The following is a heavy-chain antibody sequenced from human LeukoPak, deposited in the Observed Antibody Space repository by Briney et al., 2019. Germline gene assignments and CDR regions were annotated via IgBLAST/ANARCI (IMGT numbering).Heavy chain of an antibody. D-gene: IGHD4-23*01. CDR1: GFTFSNYA. CDR3: AAYGGKRKPFDY. CDR2: ISGSGGST. V-gene: IGHV3-23*01. J-gene: IGHJ4*02. Sequence: PGGSLRLSCAASGFTFSNYAMRWVRQAPGKGLEWVSAISGSGGSTYYADSVKGRFTISRDNSKNTLYLQMNSLRAEDTAVYYCAAYGGKRKPFDYWGQGTLVTVSS.